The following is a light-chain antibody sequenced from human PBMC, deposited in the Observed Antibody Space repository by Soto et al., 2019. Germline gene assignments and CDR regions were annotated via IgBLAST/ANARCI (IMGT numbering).Light chain of an antibody. CDR1: QSVSSY. V-gene: IGKV3-11*01. Sequence: EIVLTQSPATLSLSPGERATLSCRASQSVSSYLAWYQQKPGQAPRLLIYDASNRATGIPARFSGSGSGTDFTLTISSLEPEDFAVYYCQQPSNWPGTFGQGTKLEIK. J-gene: IGKJ2*01. CDR3: QQPSNWPGT. CDR2: DAS.